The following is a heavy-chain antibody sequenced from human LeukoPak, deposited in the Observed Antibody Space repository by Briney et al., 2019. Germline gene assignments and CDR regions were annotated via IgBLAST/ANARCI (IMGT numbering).Heavy chain of an antibody. Sequence: SQTLSLTCAVSGGSISSGGYSWSWIRQPPGTGLEWLGYIYHSGSTYYNPSLKSRVTISVDRSKNQFSLKLSSVTAADTAVYYCARRYCSGGSCFLDYWGQGTLVTVSS. CDR2: IYHSGST. V-gene: IGHV4-30-2*01. J-gene: IGHJ4*02. CDR3: ARRYCSGGSCFLDY. CDR1: GGSISSGGYS. D-gene: IGHD2-15*01.